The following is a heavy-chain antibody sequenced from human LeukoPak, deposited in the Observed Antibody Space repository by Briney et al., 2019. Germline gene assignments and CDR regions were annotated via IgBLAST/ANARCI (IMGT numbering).Heavy chain of an antibody. CDR3: ARDSGYDILTGYYSRDAFDI. V-gene: IGHV4-39*07. J-gene: IGHJ3*02. D-gene: IGHD3-9*01. CDR2: IYYSGST. CDR1: GGSISSSSYY. Sequence: SETLSLTCTVSGGSISSSSYYWGWIRQPPGKGLEWIGSIYYSGSTYYNPSLKSRVTISVDTSKNQFSLKLSSVTAADTAVYYCARDSGYDILTGYYSRDAFDIWGQGTMVTVSS.